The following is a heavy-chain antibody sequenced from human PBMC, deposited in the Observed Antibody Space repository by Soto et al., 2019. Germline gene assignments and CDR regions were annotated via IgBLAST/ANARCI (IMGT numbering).Heavy chain of an antibody. J-gene: IGHJ4*02. CDR1: GDSISTSTYY. D-gene: IGHD3-22*01. CDR2: VYYSGIT. V-gene: IGHV4-39*01. CDR3: ARDSSGYFFDY. Sequence: SETLSLTCTVSGDSISTSTYYWGWIRQPPGKGLEWIGSVYYSGITYYTPSLKSRLTISVDTSKNQFSLMLRSVTAADTAVYYCARDSSGYFFDYWGQGTLVTVSS.